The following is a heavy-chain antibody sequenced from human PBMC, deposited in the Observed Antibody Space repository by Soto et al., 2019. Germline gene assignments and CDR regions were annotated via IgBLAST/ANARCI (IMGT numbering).Heavy chain of an antibody. CDR1: GYTFTSYD. CDR2: MNPNSGNT. J-gene: IGHJ4*02. D-gene: IGHD4-17*01. CDR3: ARTLYGENVDY. V-gene: IGHV1-8*01. Sequence: QVQLVQSGAEVKKPGASVKVSCKASGYTFTSYDINWVRQATGQGLEWMGWMNPNSGNTGYAQKFQGRVTITRNTSLSPASMEISRLRSEATAVYYCARTLYGENVDYGVQGTLVTVSS.